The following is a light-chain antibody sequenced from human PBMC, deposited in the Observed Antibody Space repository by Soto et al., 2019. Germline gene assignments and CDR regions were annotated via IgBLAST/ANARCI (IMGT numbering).Light chain of an antibody. CDR3: QQSYSTPPGT. V-gene: IGKV1-39*01. CDR1: QSISTY. Sequence: DIQMIQSPSSLSASVGDRVTITCRASQSISTYLIWYQQKPGKAPKLLIYATSSLQSGVPSRFSGSGSGTDFTLTISSLQPEDFATYYCQQSYSTPPGTFGQGTKVEIK. J-gene: IGKJ1*01. CDR2: ATS.